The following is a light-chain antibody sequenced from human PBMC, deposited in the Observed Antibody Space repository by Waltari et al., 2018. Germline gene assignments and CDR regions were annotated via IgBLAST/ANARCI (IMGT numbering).Light chain of an antibody. J-gene: IGKJ1*01. CDR1: QSVTNY. V-gene: IGKV3-11*01. CDR2: SAS. CDR3: QQRSNWPRT. Sequence: EIVLTQSPDTLSLSPGERATLSCRASQSVTNYLAWYQQKPGEDPRVLIYSASNRATGVPSRFSGSVSGTDFTLTISSLEPEDFAVYYCQQRSNWPRTFGQGTKVEVK.